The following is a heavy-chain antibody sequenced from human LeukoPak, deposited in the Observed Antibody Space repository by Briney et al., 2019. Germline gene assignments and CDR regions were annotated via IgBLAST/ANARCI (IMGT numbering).Heavy chain of an antibody. CDR1: GFTFSSYA. D-gene: IGHD6-13*01. CDR2: ISYDGSNK. V-gene: IGHV3-30-3*01. CDR3: ARDRRREQLV. Sequence: PGGSLRLSCAASGFTFSSYAMHWVRQAPGKGLEWVAVISYDGSNKYYADSVKGRFTISRDNSKNTLYLQMNSLRAEDTAVYYCARDRRREQLVWGQGTLVTVSS. J-gene: IGHJ4*02.